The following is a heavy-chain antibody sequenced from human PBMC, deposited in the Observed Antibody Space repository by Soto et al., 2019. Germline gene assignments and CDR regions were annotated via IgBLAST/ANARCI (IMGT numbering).Heavy chain of an antibody. CDR3: ARATSPYASGRYEGGYYYFDY. D-gene: IGHD3-10*01. CDR1: GGSLRGYY. V-gene: IGHV4-34*01. J-gene: IGHJ4*02. Sequence: QVQLQQWGSGLLKPSETLSLTCAVYGGSLRGYYWSWIRQSPGNGLEWIGQINHSGSANYHPSPISRVTLFPPTSGKEFSLELSSVTAADTSVYYCARATSPYASGRYEGGYYYFDYWGQGTLVTVSS. CDR2: INHSGSA.